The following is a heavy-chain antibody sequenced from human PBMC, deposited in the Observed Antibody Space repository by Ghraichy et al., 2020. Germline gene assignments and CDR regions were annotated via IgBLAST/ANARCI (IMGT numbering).Heavy chain of an antibody. CDR3: VSDWTYTRQLYD. CDR2: IYFGGST. CDR1: GGSISSSSYY. V-gene: IGHV4-39*01. Sequence: GSLRLSCTVSGGSISSSSYYWGWIRQPPGKGLEWIGNIYFGGSTYYNPSLKSRVTISADASKNQFSLKMRSVTAADTAVYYCVSDWTYTRQLYDWGQGTLVTVSS. D-gene: IGHD2/OR15-2a*01. J-gene: IGHJ4*02.